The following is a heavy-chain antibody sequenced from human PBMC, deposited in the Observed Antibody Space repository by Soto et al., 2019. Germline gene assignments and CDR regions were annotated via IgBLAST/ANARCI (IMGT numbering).Heavy chain of an antibody. D-gene: IGHD2-2*01. J-gene: IGHJ3*02. CDR2: IKSKTDGGTT. CDR1: GFTFSNAW. CDR3: TTQIKQDIVVVPSKTDDAFDI. V-gene: IGHV3-15*01. Sequence: GGSLRLSCAASGFTFSNAWMSWVRQAPGKGLEWVGRIKSKTDGGTTDYAAPVKGRLTISRDDSKNTLYLQMNSLKTEDTAVYYCTTQIKQDIVVVPSKTDDAFDIWGQGTMVTVSS.